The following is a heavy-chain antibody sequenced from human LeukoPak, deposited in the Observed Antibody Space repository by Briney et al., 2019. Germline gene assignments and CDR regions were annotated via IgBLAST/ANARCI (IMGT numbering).Heavy chain of an antibody. CDR1: GFNFDEHA. V-gene: IGHV3-23*01. CDR3: AKTGGIAAAGY. D-gene: IGHD6-13*01. J-gene: IGHJ4*02. CDR2: IRGSGGST. Sequence: AGGSLRLSCAASGFNFDEHAMFWVRQVPGKGLEWVSAIRGSGGSTYYADSVKGRFTISRDNSKNTLYLQMNSLRAEDTAVYYCAKTGGIAAAGYWGQGTLVTVSS.